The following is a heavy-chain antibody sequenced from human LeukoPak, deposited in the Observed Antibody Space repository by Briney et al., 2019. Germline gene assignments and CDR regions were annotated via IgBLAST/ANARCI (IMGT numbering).Heavy chain of an antibody. CDR1: GYSFTNYW. D-gene: IGHD3-10*01. CDR2: IYPGDSDT. J-gene: IGHJ4*02. V-gene: IGHV5-51*01. Sequence: GESLKISCKGPGYSFTNYWIGWVRQMPGKGLEWMGIIYPGDSDTKYSPSFQGQVTISADKSISTAYLQWSSLKASDTAMYYCASLDYYGSAVFDYWGQGTLVTVSS. CDR3: ASLDYYGSAVFDY.